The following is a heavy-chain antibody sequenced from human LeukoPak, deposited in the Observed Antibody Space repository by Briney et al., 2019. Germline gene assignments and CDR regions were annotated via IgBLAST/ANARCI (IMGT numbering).Heavy chain of an antibody. CDR1: GGSVSNYY. CDR3: ARHFAYSSSSYFDY. V-gene: IGHV4-59*08. Sequence: SETLSLTCSVSGGSVSNYYWSWIRQPPGKGLEWIGYVYYTGSTNYNPSLKSRVTMFEDKSKNQFSLRLYSVTVADTAVYYCARHFAYSSSSYFDYWGQGSLVTVSS. D-gene: IGHD6-6*01. J-gene: IGHJ4*02. CDR2: VYYTGST.